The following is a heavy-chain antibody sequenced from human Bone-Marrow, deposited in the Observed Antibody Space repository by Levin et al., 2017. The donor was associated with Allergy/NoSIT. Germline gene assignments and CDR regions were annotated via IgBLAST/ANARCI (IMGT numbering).Heavy chain of an antibody. CDR1: GFTFDDYA. D-gene: IGHD2-21*02. V-gene: IGHV3-9*01. J-gene: IGHJ4*02. Sequence: GGSLRLSCAASGFTFDDYAMHWVRRAPGKGLEWVSGVNWNSNKRDYADSVKGRFTISRDNAENSLSLQMSSLKSEDTAFYYGVKGSTADHSVGEFDYWGQGTLVTVSS. CDR3: VKGSTADHSVGEFDY. CDR2: VNWNSNKR.